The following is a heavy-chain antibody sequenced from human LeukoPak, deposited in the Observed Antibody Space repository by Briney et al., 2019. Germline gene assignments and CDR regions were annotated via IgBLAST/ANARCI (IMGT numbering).Heavy chain of an antibody. D-gene: IGHD3-10*01. J-gene: IGHJ4*02. CDR2: IKQDGSEK. V-gene: IGHV3-7*04. CDR1: GFAFSHYW. CDR3: ARDLYASGSYDY. Sequence: GGSLRLSCAASGFAFSHYWLSWVRQAPGKGLEWMANIKQDGSEKNYVDSVKGRFTISRDNAKNSLYLQMNSLRAEDTAVYYCARDLYASGSYDYWGQGTLVTVSS.